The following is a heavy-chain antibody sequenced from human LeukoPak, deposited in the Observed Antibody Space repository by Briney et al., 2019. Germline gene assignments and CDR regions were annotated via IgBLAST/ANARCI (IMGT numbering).Heavy chain of an antibody. CDR3: AREFGHCSGDNCFYFFDS. Sequence: ASVKVSCKASGYTLTNYNISWVRQAPGQGLEWMGWINTNKGHTNFLQKFQGRVTVTTDISTNTAYTELRRLRSDDTAVYYCAREFGHCSGDNCFYFFDSWGQGSLVIVSS. J-gene: IGHJ4*02. CDR2: INTNKGHT. D-gene: IGHD2-15*01. V-gene: IGHV1-18*01. CDR1: GYTLTNYN.